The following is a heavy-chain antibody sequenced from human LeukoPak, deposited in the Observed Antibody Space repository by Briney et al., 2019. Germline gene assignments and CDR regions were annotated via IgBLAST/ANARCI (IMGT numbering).Heavy chain of an antibody. Sequence: GGSLRLSCAASGFTFSSYGMHWVRQAPGKGLEWVAVISYDGSNKYYADSVKGRFTISRDNSKNTLYLQMNSLRAEDTAVYYCASYCSSTSCYLAPKKMDYDSSGYYAFDIWGQGTMVTVSS. CDR1: GFTFSSYG. V-gene: IGHV3-30*03. J-gene: IGHJ3*02. CDR3: ASYCSSTSCYLAPKKMDYDSSGYYAFDI. D-gene: IGHD2-2*01. CDR2: ISYDGSNK.